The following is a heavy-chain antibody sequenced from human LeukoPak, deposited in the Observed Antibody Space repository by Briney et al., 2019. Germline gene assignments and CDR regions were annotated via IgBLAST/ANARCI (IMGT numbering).Heavy chain of an antibody. CDR3: TRPSYYYTSGSDCRPDQPDY. V-gene: IGHV5-51*01. CDR1: GYSFTSYR. D-gene: IGHD3-10*01. Sequence: GESLKISCKGSGYSFTSYRIGWVRQMPGKGLEWMGIIYPGDSSAMYSPSFQGQVTISVDTSINTAYLQWSSLKASDTAMYYCTRPSYYYTSGSDCRPDQPDYWGQGTLVTVSS. J-gene: IGHJ4*02. CDR2: IYPGDSSA.